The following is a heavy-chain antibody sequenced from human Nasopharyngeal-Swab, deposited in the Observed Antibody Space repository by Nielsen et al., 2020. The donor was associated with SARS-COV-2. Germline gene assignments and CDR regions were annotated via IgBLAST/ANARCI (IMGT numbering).Heavy chain of an antibody. Sequence: VRQMPGKGLEWVANIKQDGSEKYYVDSVKGRFTISRDNAKNSLYLQMNSLRAEDTAVYYCARDVDYGGNSRFDYWGQGTLVTVSS. D-gene: IGHD4-23*01. J-gene: IGHJ4*02. CDR3: ARDVDYGGNSRFDY. CDR2: IKQDGSEK. V-gene: IGHV3-7*03.